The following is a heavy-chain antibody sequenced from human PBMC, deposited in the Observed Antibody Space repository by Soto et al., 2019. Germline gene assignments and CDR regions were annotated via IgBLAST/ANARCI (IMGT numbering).Heavy chain of an antibody. CDR1: GFTFSSYA. D-gene: IGHD4-17*01. Sequence: EVQLLESGGGLVQPGGSLRLSCAASGFTFSSYAMNWVRQAPGKGLEWVSVISGSGGSTYYADAVKGRFTISIDNSQNTLYLQMNSLRAEDTAVYYCAKRTVGWYFDLWGRGTLVTVSS. CDR3: AKRTVGWYFDL. J-gene: IGHJ2*01. CDR2: ISGSGGST. V-gene: IGHV3-23*01.